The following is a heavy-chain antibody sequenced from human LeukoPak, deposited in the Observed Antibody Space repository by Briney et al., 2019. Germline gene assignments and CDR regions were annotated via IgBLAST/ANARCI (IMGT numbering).Heavy chain of an antibody. CDR1: GGSFSGYY. CDR2: IYTSGST. J-gene: IGHJ3*02. V-gene: IGHV4-59*10. Sequence: PSETLSLTCAVYGGSFSGYYWSWIRQPAGKGLEWIGRIYTSGSTNYNPSLKSRVTISVDTSKNQFSLKLSSVTAADTAVYYCAGSYRYAFDIWGQGTMVTVSS. CDR3: AGSYRYAFDI. D-gene: IGHD1-26*01.